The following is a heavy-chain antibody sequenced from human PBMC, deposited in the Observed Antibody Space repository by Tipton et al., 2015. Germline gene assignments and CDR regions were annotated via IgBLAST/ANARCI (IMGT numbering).Heavy chain of an antibody. CDR2: ISTYNGNT. Sequence: QLVQSGAEVKMPGASVKVSCKASGYTFTTYGISWVRQAPGQGLEWMGRISTYNGNTIYAQKFQGRVSMTTDTSTSTAYMYLGSLRSDDTALYYCAKASPYYYDSSGFYWYFDLWGRGTLVTVSS. CDR3: AKASPYYYDSSGFYWYFDL. D-gene: IGHD3-22*01. CDR1: GYTFTTYG. J-gene: IGHJ2*01. V-gene: IGHV1-18*01.